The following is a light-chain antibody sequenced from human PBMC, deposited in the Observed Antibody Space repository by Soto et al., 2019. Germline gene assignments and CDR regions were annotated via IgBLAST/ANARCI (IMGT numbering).Light chain of an antibody. CDR2: DAS. J-gene: IGKJ4*01. Sequence: EIVMTQSPVTLSVSPGERATLSCRASHDVSSRLAWYQQKPGQAPRLLIYDASTRATGLPARFSGSGSGTEFTLTISSLQSEDSAVYYCQHYTNWPLTFGGGTKVEIK. CDR3: QHYTNWPLT. CDR1: HDVSSR. V-gene: IGKV3-15*01.